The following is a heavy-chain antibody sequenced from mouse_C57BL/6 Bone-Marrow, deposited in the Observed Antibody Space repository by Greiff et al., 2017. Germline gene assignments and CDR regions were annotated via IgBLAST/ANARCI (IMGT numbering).Heavy chain of an antibody. D-gene: IGHD2-10*02. Sequence: QVQLKESGAELVRPGASVKLSCKASGYTFTDYYINWVKQRPGQGLEWIARIYPGSGNTTYNEQFKGKATLTAAKSSSTASMQLSSLTSEYSAVFFYARYEYCCYYSMGYWGQGTSVTVSS. CDR2: IYPGSGNT. CDR1: GYTFTDYY. CDR3: ARYEYCCYYSMGY. J-gene: IGHJ4*01. V-gene: IGHV1-76*01.